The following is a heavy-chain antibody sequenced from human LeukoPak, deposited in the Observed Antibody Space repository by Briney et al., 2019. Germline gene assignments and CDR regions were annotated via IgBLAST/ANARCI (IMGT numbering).Heavy chain of an antibody. J-gene: IGHJ5*02. D-gene: IGHD2-2*01. CDR1: GDSVDNGGYY. V-gene: IGHV4-34*01. Sequence: SETLSLTCTVSGDSVDNGGYYWGWIRQPPGKGLEWIGEINHSGSTNYNPSLKSRVTISVDTSKNQFSLKLSSVTAADTAVYYCASSTNRWFDPWGQGTLVTVSS. CDR3: ASSTNRWFDP. CDR2: INHSGST.